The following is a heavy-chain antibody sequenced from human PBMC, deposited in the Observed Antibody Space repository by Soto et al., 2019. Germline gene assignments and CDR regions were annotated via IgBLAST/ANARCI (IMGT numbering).Heavy chain of an antibody. V-gene: IGHV3-74*01. CDR3: ARDDSSGYWVYFDC. J-gene: IGHJ4*02. D-gene: IGHD3-22*01. Sequence: EVQLVESGGGLVQPRGSLRLSCAASGFTFSSYWMHWVRQAPGKGLVWVSRINSDGSSTSYADSVKGRFTISRDNAKNTLYLQMNSLRAEDKAVYYCARDDSSGYWVYFDCWGQGTLVTVSS. CDR2: INSDGSST. CDR1: GFTFSSYW.